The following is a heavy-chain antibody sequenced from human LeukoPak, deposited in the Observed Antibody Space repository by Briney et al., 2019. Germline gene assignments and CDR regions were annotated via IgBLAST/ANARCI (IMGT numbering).Heavy chain of an antibody. Sequence: SVKVSCKASGGTFSSYAISWVRQAPGQGLEWMGRIIPILGIANYAQKFQGRVTITADKSTSTAYMELSSLRSEDTAVYYCARDPGAGLPRWDYWGQGTLVTVSS. J-gene: IGHJ4*02. CDR1: GGTFSSYA. D-gene: IGHD4-23*01. CDR3: ARDPGAGLPRWDY. CDR2: IIPILGIA. V-gene: IGHV1-69*04.